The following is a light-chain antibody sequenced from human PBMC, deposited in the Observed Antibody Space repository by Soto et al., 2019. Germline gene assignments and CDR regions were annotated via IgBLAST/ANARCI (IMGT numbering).Light chain of an antibody. J-gene: IGKJ5*01. CDR3: QQRHMWPIT. Sequence: EVVVTQSPVTLSLSPGEIATLSCIAIQSFRGLLAWYQHKPGQAPRLLIYDAYNRATGIPPMFSGSGSGTDFTLTISSLEPEDSAVYYCQQRHMWPITFGQGTRLEIK. V-gene: IGKV3-11*01. CDR2: DAY. CDR1: QSFRGL.